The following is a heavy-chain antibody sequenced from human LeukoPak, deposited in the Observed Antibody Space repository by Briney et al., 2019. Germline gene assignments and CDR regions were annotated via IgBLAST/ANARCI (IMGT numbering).Heavy chain of an antibody. CDR2: INPSGGST. J-gene: IGHJ6*03. D-gene: IGHD3-3*01. CDR3: ARVGIRFLEWLSPGGYYYMDV. V-gene: IGHV1-46*03. Sequence: ASVKVSCKASGYTFTSYYMHWVRQAPGQGLEWMGIINPSGGSTSYAQKFQSRVTMTRDTSTSTVYMELSSLGSEDTAVYYCARVGIRFLEWLSPGGYYYMDVWGKGTTVTVSS. CDR1: GYTFTSYY.